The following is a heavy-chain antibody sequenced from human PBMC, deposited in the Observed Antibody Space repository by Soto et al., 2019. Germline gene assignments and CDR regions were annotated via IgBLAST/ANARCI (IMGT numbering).Heavy chain of an antibody. Sequence: PSETLSLTCTVSGGSVSSFSYYWSWIRQPPGKGLEWIGYIYYSGSTNYNPSLKSRVTISVDTSKNQFSLKLSSVTAADTAVYYCAREDDSSGYFYYWGQGTLVTVSS. V-gene: IGHV4-61*01. D-gene: IGHD3-22*01. CDR3: AREDDSSGYFYY. J-gene: IGHJ4*02. CDR2: IYYSGST. CDR1: GGSVSSFSYY.